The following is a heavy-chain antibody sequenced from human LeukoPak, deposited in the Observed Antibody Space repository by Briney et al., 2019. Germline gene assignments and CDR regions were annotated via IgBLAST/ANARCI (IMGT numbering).Heavy chain of an antibody. CDR3: ARGLLLWFGESSNWFDP. CDR1: GGSFSGYY. J-gene: IGHJ5*02. Sequence: SETLSLTCAVYGGSFSGYYWSWIRQPPGKGLEWIGEINHSGSTNYNPSLKSRVTISVDTSKNQFSLKLSSVTAAGTAVYYCARGLLLWFGESSNWFDPWGQGTLVTVSS. V-gene: IGHV4-34*01. CDR2: INHSGST. D-gene: IGHD3-10*01.